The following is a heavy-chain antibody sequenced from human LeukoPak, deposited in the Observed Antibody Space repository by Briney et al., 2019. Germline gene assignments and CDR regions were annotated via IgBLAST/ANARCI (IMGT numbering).Heavy chain of an antibody. J-gene: IGHJ5*02. V-gene: IGHV3-74*01. Sequence: GGSLRLSCAASGFTLSGHWMYWVRQAPGKGLVWVSRINSEGSSTAYAAFVKGRFTISRDNAKNTLFLQMNSLRVEDTAVYHCVRGNDHWGQGTLVTVSS. CDR2: INSEGSST. CDR3: VRGNDH. CDR1: GFTLSGHW.